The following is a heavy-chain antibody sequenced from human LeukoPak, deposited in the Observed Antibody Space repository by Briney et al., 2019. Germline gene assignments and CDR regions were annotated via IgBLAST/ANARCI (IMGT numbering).Heavy chain of an antibody. CDR2: ITSGSTSI. CDR3: TTLNFHDT. J-gene: IGHJ5*02. V-gene: IGHV3-48*01. Sequence: GGSLRLSCAGSGFTFNIYSMSWVRQAPGKGLEWVSYITSGSTSIYYADSVKGRFTISRDDAKNSLYLQMNSLRVEDTAIHYCTTLNFHDTWGQGTLVTVSS. CDR1: GFTFNIYS. D-gene: IGHD3-9*01.